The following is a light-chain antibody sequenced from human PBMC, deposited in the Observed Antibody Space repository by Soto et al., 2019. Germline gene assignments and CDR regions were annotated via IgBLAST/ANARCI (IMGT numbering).Light chain of an antibody. CDR1: QSVLYSPNNKNY. J-gene: IGKJ1*01. V-gene: IGKV4-1*01. CDR3: QQDYSTPWT. CDR2: WAS. Sequence: DIVMTQSPDSLAVSLGERATFNCKSSQSVLYSPNNKNYLAWYQQKPGQPPKLLIYWASTRESGVPDRFSGSGSGTDFTLTISSLQAEDVAVDYCQQDYSTPWTFGQGTKVVI.